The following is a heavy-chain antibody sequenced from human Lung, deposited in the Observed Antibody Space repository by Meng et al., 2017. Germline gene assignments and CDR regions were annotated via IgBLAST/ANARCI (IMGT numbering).Heavy chain of an antibody. CDR3: ARDEDISAAGKLFGDY. CDR1: GYTFPDSR. J-gene: IGHJ4*02. D-gene: IGHD6-13*01. Sequence: QVRLVLSGAVVQELGASVKGSCKATGYTFPDSRLPWVGRAPGRGLEWLGRINPKSGDTHYAQRFQGRVTMTGDTSISTAYMELSGLRSDDTAMYYCARDEDISAAGKLFGDYWGQGTLVTVSS. V-gene: IGHV1-2*06. CDR2: INPKSGDT.